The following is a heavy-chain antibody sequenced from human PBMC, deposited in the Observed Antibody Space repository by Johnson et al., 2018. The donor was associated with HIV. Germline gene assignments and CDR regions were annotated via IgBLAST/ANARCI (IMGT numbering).Heavy chain of an antibody. CDR2: IRFDGGNK. V-gene: IGHV3-30*02. J-gene: IGHJ3*01. CDR3: AKDLGAVAGHH. D-gene: IGHD6-19*01. Sequence: FSSYGMHWVRQAPGEGLEWVAFIRFDGGNKYYADSVKGRFTISRDNSKNTLYLQMNSLRAEDTAVYYCAKDLGAVAGHHWGQGTMVTVSS. CDR1: FSSYG.